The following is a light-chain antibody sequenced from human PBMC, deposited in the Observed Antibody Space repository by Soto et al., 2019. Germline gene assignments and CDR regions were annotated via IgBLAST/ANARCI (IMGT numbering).Light chain of an antibody. CDR3: CSYAGSDIYVV. CDR2: EDT. Sequence: QSALIQPASVSGSPGQSITISCTGTISDIGSYDRVSWYQRHPGRAPKLMIYEDTRRPSGISNRFSGSKSGITASLTISGLQAADEADYYCCSYAGSDIYVVFGGGTKVTVL. V-gene: IGLV2-23*01. J-gene: IGLJ2*01. CDR1: ISDIGSYDR.